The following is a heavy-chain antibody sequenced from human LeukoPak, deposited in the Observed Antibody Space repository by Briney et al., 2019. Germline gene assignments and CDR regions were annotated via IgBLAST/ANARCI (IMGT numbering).Heavy chain of an antibody. V-gene: IGHV3-23*01. CDR3: AKVKALDAVASYFDY. Sequence: PVGSLRLSCAASGFVFSTYAMGWVRQAPGKGLEWVSAISSSGDNTYYADSVKGQFTISRDNSKNTLDLQMNSLRAEDTAMYHCAKVKALDAVASYFDYWGQGTLVSVSA. J-gene: IGHJ4*02. CDR1: GFVFSTYA. D-gene: IGHD1-1*01. CDR2: ISSSGDNT.